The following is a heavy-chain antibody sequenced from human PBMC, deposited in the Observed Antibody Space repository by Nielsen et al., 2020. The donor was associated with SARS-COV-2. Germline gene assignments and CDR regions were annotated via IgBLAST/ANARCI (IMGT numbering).Heavy chain of an antibody. CDR2: ISYDGSNK. CDR1: GFTFSSYG. D-gene: IGHD3-10*01. J-gene: IGHJ4*02. V-gene: IGHV3-30*18. Sequence: GGSLRLSCAASGFTFSSYGMHWVRQAPGKGLEWVAVISYDGSNKYYADSVKGRFTISRGNSKNTLYLQMNSLRAEDTAVYYCAKPFGGLYGSGSSFFDYWGQGTLVTVSS. CDR3: AKPFGGLYGSGSSFFDY.